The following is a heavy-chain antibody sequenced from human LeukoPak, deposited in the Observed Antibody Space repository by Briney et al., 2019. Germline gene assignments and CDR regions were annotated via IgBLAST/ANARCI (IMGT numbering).Heavy chain of an antibody. CDR2: IRSKAYGGTT. CDR1: GFTFGDYA. Sequence: GGSLRLSCTASGFTFGDYAMSWFRQAPGKGLEWVGFIRSKAYGGTTEYAASVKGRFTISRDDSKSIAYLQMNSLKTEDTAVYYCTRVKHYCSSTSCYWDPWGQGTLVTVSS. CDR3: TRVKHYCSSTSCYWDP. J-gene: IGHJ5*02. V-gene: IGHV3-49*03. D-gene: IGHD2-2*01.